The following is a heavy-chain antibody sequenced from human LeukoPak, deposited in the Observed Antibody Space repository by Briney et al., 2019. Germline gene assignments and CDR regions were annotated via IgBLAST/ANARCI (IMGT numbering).Heavy chain of an antibody. Sequence: GGSLRLSCAASGFTFSTYNMNWVRQAPGKGLEWVSSISSTSSYTYYADSVKGRFTISRDNAKNSLHLQMNSLRAEDTAVYYCAKVGQLGRRGGFDYWGQGTLVTVSS. V-gene: IGHV3-21*01. CDR1: GFTFSTYN. CDR2: ISSTSSYT. CDR3: AKVGQLGRRGGFDY. J-gene: IGHJ4*02. D-gene: IGHD1-1*01.